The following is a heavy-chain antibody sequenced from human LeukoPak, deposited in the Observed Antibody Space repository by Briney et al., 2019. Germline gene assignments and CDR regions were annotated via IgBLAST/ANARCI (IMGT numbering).Heavy chain of an antibody. CDR1: GGSISSSSYY. CDR3: ARPAINSDAFDI. J-gene: IGHJ3*02. V-gene: IGHV4-39*01. Sequence: SETLSLTCTVSGGSISSSSYYWGWIRQPPGKGLEWIGSIYYSGSTYYNPSLKSRVTISVDTSKNQFSLKLSSVTAADTAVYYCARPAINSDAFDIWSQGTMVTVSS. CDR2: IYYSGST.